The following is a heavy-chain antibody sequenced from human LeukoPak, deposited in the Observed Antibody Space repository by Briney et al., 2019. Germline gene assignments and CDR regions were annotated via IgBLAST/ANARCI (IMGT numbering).Heavy chain of an antibody. CDR3: ARAGYGVGDTAHHYFDY. V-gene: IGHV4-59*01. J-gene: IGHJ4*02. CDR1: GVSISSFY. Sequence: SSETLSLTCTVSGVSISSFYWSWLRQPPGKGLECIGYIYYSGSTNYNPSLKSRVTMSVDTSKNQFSLKLSSVTAADTAVYYCARAGYGVGDTAHHYFDYWGQGTLVTVSS. CDR2: IYYSGST. D-gene: IGHD1-26*01.